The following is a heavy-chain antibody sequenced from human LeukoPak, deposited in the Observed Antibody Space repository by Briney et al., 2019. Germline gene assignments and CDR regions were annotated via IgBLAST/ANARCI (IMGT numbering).Heavy chain of an antibody. V-gene: IGHV3-21*01. CDR2: ISSSSSYI. CDR1: GFTVSSNY. D-gene: IGHD3-10*01. J-gene: IGHJ3*02. Sequence: TGGSLRLSCAASGFTVSSNYMSWVRQAPGKGLEWVSSISSSSSYIYYADSVKGRFTISRDNAKNSLYLQMNSLRAEDTAVYYCARGLRISGSSAFDIWGQGTMVTVSS. CDR3: ARGLRISGSSAFDI.